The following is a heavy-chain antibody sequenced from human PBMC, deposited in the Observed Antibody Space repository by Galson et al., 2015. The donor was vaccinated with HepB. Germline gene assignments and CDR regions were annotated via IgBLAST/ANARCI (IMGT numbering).Heavy chain of an antibody. Sequence: SVKVSCKASGGTINNHAFSWVRQAPGQGLEWMGGINPMLGNTNYAQNFQGRVTINADKGTGTIYMELSSLRSDDTAVYHCARWAGTRDKSDFWSGPLDFWGQGTLVTVSS. J-gene: IGHJ4*02. CDR1: GGTINNHA. CDR2: INPMLGNT. V-gene: IGHV1-69*10. D-gene: IGHD3-3*01. CDR3: ARWAGTRDKSDFWSGPLDF.